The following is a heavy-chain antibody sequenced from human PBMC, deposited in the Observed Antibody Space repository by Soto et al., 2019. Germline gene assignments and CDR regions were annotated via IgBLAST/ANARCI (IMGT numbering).Heavy chain of an antibody. CDR2: MNAKSGDT. D-gene: IGHD3-16*01. CDR3: ARGNPFNYAGFDV. J-gene: IGHJ6*02. CDR1: GYTFSDFD. Sequence: KVSCNASGYTFSDFDINWLRQAAGQGPEWMGWMNAKSGDTFSAQRLQGKFNMTWDTSLSTAYMEVGSLTSDDAAIYYCARGNPFNYAGFDVWGQGTTVTVSS. V-gene: IGHV1-8*01.